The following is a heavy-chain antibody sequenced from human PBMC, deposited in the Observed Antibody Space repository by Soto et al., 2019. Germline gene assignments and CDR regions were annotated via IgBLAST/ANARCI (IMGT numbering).Heavy chain of an antibody. CDR1: GFTFSSYS. Sequence: EVQLVESGGGLVKPGGSLRLSCAASGFTFSSYSMNWVRQAPGKGLEWVSSISSSSSYIYYADSVKGRFTISRDNAKNSLYLQMNSLRGEDTAVYYCAREGILWFGEFADYYYYYGMDVWGQGTTVTVSS. CDR2: ISSSSSYI. V-gene: IGHV3-21*01. D-gene: IGHD3-10*01. J-gene: IGHJ6*02. CDR3: AREGILWFGEFADYYYYYGMDV.